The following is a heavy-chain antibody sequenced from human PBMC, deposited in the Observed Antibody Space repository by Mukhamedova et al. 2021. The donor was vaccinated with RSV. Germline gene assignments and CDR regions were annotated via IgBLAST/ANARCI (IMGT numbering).Heavy chain of an antibody. D-gene: IGHD5-18*01. CDR2: IKQDGRDR. Sequence: GLEWVATIKQDGRDRYYVDSVKGRFIISRDNAKNSLYLQMFSLRAEDTAVYYCARVHSGYIYDYNNYYYMDVWGRGTTVTVSS. V-gene: IGHV3-7*04. CDR3: ARVHSGYIYDYNNYYYMDV. J-gene: IGHJ6*03.